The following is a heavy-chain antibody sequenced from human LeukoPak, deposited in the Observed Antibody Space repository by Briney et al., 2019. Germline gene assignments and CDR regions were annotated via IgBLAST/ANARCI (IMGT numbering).Heavy chain of an antibody. CDR2: IRNNGDNK. J-gene: IGHJ4*02. Sequence: GGSLRLSCAASGFTFSTYGMHWVRQAPGKGLEWVSFIRNNGDNKYYADSVRGRFTISRDNSKNTLYLQMNTLRTDDTAVYYCVTSKGAGYFDYWGQGTLVTVSS. D-gene: IGHD6-19*01. V-gene: IGHV3-30*02. CDR1: GFTFSTYG. CDR3: VTSKGAGYFDY.